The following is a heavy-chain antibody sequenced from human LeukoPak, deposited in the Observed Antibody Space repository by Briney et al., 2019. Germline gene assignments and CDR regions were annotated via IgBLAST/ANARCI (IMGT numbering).Heavy chain of an antibody. CDR1: GFTFSSYG. J-gene: IGHJ5*02. V-gene: IGHV3-33*06. D-gene: IGHD3-10*01. CDR2: IWYDGSNK. Sequence: GGSLRLSCAASGFTFSSYGMHWVRQAPGKGLEWVAVIWYDGSNKYYADSVKGRFTISGDNSKNTLYLQMNSLRAEDTAVYYCAKDRYGSGYGWFDPWGQGTLVTVSS. CDR3: AKDRYGSGYGWFDP.